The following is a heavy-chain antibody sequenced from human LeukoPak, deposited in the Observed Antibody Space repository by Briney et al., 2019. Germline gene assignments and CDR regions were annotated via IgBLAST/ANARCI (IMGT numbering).Heavy chain of an antibody. CDR3: ARRYYDFWSGYYPAAFDI. CDR2: IYHSGST. D-gene: IGHD3-3*01. Sequence: SETLSLTCAVSGYSISSGYYWGWIRQPPGKGLEWIGSIYHSGSTYYNSSLKSRVTISVDTSKNQFSLKLSSVTAADTAVYYCARRYYDFWSGYYPAAFDIWGQGTMVTVSS. V-gene: IGHV4-38-2*01. CDR1: GYSISSGYY. J-gene: IGHJ3*02.